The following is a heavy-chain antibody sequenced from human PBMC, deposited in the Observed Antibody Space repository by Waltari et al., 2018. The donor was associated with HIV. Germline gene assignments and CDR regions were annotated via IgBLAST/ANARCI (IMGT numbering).Heavy chain of an antibody. Sequence: EVQVLESGGALVQPGGSLRLSCAASGFTFSNYGMSWVRQAPGDGMEWVCSMSGSGGSTNYAESVKGLVIVSRDNSKNPLYLQMNSLGAEDTAVYFCVKEHQYSHSGYSNYGMDVWGQGTTVTVSS. J-gene: IGHJ6*02. D-gene: IGHD6-13*01. CDR2: MSGSGGST. V-gene: IGHV3-23*01. CDR3: VKEHQYSHSGYSNYGMDV. CDR1: GFTFSNYG.